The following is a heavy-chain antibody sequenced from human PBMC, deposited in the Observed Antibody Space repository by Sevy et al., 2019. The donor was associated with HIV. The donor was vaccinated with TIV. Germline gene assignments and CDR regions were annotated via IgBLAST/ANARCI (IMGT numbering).Heavy chain of an antibody. CDR2: AFHSGRA. CDR3: ARFNWAFDY. V-gene: IGHV4-38-2*01. CDR1: GYAISSDCY. Sequence: SETLSLTCAVSGYAISSDCYWAWIRQPPGKGLEWIGSAFHSGRAYSPSLKSRATISLDPSKNQISLKLSSVTAADTAVYYCARFNWAFDYWGQGTLVTVSS. J-gene: IGHJ4*02. D-gene: IGHD7-27*01.